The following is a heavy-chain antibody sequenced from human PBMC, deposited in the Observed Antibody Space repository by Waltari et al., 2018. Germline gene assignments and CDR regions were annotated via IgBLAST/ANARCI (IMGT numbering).Heavy chain of an antibody. J-gene: IGHJ3*02. V-gene: IGHV1-58*02. CDR1: GFTLSNSA. CDR3: AAVRGAAADQGAFDI. Sequence: QMQLVQSGPEVKTPGTSVKVSCTASGFTLSNSAMQWVRQARGQRLEWIGWIVVGSGNTNYAQKFQKRVTITRDMSTTTAYMELSSLRSEDTALYYCAAVRGAAADQGAFDIWGQGTMVTVSS. D-gene: IGHD6-13*01. CDR2: IVVGSGNT.